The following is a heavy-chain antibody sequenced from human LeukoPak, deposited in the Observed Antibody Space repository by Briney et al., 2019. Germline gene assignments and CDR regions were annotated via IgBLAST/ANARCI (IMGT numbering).Heavy chain of an antibody. V-gene: IGHV3-64*01. CDR1: GSTFSSYA. Sequence: GGPQRLSCAASGSTFSSYAMHWVRQAPGKGLEYVSAISSNGGSTYYANSVKGRFTISRDNSKNTLYLQMGSLRAEDMAVYYCARDYYDSSGPLGPAGYWGQGTLVTVSS. CDR2: ISSNGGST. J-gene: IGHJ4*02. CDR3: ARDYYDSSGPLGPAGY. D-gene: IGHD3-22*01.